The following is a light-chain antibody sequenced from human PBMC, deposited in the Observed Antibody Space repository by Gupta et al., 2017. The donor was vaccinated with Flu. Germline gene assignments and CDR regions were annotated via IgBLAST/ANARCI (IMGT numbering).Light chain of an antibody. CDR3: QQYNNWALT. CDR2: GAS. Sequence: IVMTQSPATLSVSPGERVTLSCRASQSVSSNLAWYQQRPGQAPTLLMYGASTRATGIPAKFSGSGTGTEFTLTISSLQSEDFAVYYCQQYNNWALTFGGGTKVEIK. J-gene: IGKJ4*01. V-gene: IGKV3-15*01. CDR1: QSVSSN.